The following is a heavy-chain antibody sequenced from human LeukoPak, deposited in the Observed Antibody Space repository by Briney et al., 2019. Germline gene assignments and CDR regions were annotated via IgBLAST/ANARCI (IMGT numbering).Heavy chain of an antibody. J-gene: IGHJ3*02. CDR3: AKDQGIQLWFAAFDI. Sequence: PGGSLRLSCAASGFTFISYAMSWVRQAPGKGLEWVSAISGSGGSTYYADSVKGRFTISRDNSKNTLYLQMNSLRAEDTAVYYCAKDQGIQLWFAAFDIWGQETMVTVSS. CDR1: GFTFISYA. V-gene: IGHV3-23*01. CDR2: ISGSGGST. D-gene: IGHD5-18*01.